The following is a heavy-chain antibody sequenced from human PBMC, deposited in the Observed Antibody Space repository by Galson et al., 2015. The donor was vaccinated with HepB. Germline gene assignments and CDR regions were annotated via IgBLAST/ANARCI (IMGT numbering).Heavy chain of an antibody. V-gene: IGHV3-21*01. CDR3: ARKWGTGIAVAGTYLY. CDR1: GFTFSSYS. J-gene: IGHJ4*02. Sequence: SLRLSCAASGFTFSSYSMNRVRQAPGKGLEWVSSISSSSSYIYYADSVKGRFTISRDNAKNSLYLQMNSLRAEDTAVYYCARKWGTGIAVAGTYLYWGQGTLVTVSS. CDR2: ISSSSSYI. D-gene: IGHD6-19*01.